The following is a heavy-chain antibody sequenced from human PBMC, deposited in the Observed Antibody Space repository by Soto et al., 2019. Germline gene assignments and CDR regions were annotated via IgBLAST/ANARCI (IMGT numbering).Heavy chain of an antibody. D-gene: IGHD3-10*01. CDR2: ISRGGSVI. Sequence: GSLRLSCAASGFSFSDSYMSWIRQAPGKGLEWVSYISRGGSVIYYADSVKGRFTISRDDAKNSLYLQMNSLRAEDTAIYYCASDSHAVDLGYWGQGTLVTVSS. CDR1: GFSFSDSY. CDR3: ASDSHAVDLGY. V-gene: IGHV3-11*01. J-gene: IGHJ4*02.